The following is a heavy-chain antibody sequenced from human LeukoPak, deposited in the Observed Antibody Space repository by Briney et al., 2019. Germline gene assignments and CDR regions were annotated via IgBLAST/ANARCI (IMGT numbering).Heavy chain of an antibody. CDR3: VKGYCSSTSCYVDY. V-gene: IGHV3-9*01. D-gene: IGHD2-2*01. Sequence: PGGSLRLSCAASGFTFDDYAMHWVRQAPGKGLEWVSGISWNRGNIGCADSVKGRLTISRDNAKNSLYLQMNSLRVEDTALYYCVKGYCSSTSCYVDYWGQGTLVTVSS. J-gene: IGHJ4*02. CDR2: ISWNRGNI. CDR1: GFTFDDYA.